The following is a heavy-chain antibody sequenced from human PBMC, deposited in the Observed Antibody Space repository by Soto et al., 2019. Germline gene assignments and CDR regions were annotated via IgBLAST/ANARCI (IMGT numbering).Heavy chain of an antibody. Sequence: EVQLVESGGGLVQPGGSLRLSCAASGFTFSSYWMHWVRQAPGKGLVWVSRINSDGSSTSYADSVKGRFTFSRDNAKNTLYLQMNSLRAEDTAVYYCVRTSLVVAAATREAYWGQGTLVTVSS. D-gene: IGHD2-15*01. CDR3: VRTSLVVAAATREAY. J-gene: IGHJ4*02. CDR1: GFTFSSYW. V-gene: IGHV3-74*01. CDR2: INSDGSST.